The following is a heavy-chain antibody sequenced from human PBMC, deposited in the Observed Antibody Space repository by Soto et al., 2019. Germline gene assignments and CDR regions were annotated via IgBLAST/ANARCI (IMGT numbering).Heavy chain of an antibody. Sequence: GESLKISCKGSGYSFTSYWISWVRQMPGKGLEWVGRIDPSDSYTNYSPSFQGHVTISADKSISTAYLQWSSLKASDTAMYYCARLVCSSTSCYTGSDYYYGMDVWGQGTTVTVSS. J-gene: IGHJ6*02. CDR1: GYSFTSYW. V-gene: IGHV5-10-1*01. CDR3: ARLVCSSTSCYTGSDYYYGMDV. CDR2: IDPSDSYT. D-gene: IGHD2-2*02.